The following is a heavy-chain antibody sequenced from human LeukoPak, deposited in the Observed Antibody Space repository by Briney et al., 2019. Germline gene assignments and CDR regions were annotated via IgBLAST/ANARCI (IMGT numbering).Heavy chain of an antibody. V-gene: IGHV4-39*07. Sequence: SETLSLTCTVSGGSISSSSYYWGWIRQPPGKGLEWIGSIYYSGSTNYNPSLKSRVTISVDKSKNQFSLKLSSVTAADTAVYYCARGRDFYFDYWGQGTLVTVSS. CDR1: GGSISSSSYY. CDR3: ARGRDFYFDY. J-gene: IGHJ4*02. D-gene: IGHD3-10*01. CDR2: IYYSGST.